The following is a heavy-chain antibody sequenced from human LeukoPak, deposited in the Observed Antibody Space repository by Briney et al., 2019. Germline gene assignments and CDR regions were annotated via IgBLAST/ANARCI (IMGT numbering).Heavy chain of an antibody. CDR1: GFTFSMYA. CDR3: ARDENAAFDI. Sequence: AGGSLRLSCAASGFTFSMYAMHWVRQAPGKGLEWVSSISSSSTYLYYADSVKGRFTISRDDAKSSLSLQINGLRAEDTAVYYCARDENAAFDIWGQGTKVTVSS. CDR2: ISSSSTYL. V-gene: IGHV3-21*01. J-gene: IGHJ3*02.